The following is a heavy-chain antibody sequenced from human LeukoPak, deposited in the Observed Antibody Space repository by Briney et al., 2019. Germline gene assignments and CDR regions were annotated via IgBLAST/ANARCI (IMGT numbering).Heavy chain of an antibody. CDR3: AKEGVYSGSSLYYFDF. D-gene: IGHD1-26*01. Sequence: GVSLRLSCAASGFTFSSYAMSWVRQAPGKGLEWVSAISGSGGSTYYADSVKGRFTISRDNSKNTLYLQMNSLRAEDTAVYYCAKEGVYSGSSLYYFDFWGQGTLVTVSS. CDR2: ISGSGGST. V-gene: IGHV3-23*01. CDR1: GFTFSSYA. J-gene: IGHJ4*02.